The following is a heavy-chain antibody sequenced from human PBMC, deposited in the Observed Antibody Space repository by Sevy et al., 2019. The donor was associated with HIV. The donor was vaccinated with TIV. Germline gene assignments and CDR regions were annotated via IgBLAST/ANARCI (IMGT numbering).Heavy chain of an antibody. V-gene: IGHV1-18*01. D-gene: IGHD6-6*01. J-gene: IGHJ4*02. CDR3: AREGGIGKAALPGDY. CDR1: GYIFTSYG. CDR2: ISGYNGNT. Sequence: ASVKVSCKASGYIFTSYGISWVRQAPGQGLEWMGWISGYNGNTNYAQKLQGRVTMTTDTSTRTAYMELRSLRSDDTAVYDCAREGGIGKAALPGDYWGQGTLVTVSS.